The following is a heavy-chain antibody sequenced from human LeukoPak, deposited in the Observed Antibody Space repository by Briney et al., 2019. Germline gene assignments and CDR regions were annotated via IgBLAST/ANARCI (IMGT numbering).Heavy chain of an antibody. CDR1: GFTFSSYR. Sequence: GGSLRLSCAASGFTFSSYRMNWVRQAPGKGLEWVSYISTRSSTIHYADSVKGRFTISRDNAKNSLYLQMNSLRAEDTAVYYCARGPGKKKQWLAPEPFDYWGQGTLVTVSS. CDR2: ISTRSSTI. J-gene: IGHJ4*02. D-gene: IGHD6-19*01. CDR3: ARGPGKKKQWLAPEPFDY. V-gene: IGHV3-48*01.